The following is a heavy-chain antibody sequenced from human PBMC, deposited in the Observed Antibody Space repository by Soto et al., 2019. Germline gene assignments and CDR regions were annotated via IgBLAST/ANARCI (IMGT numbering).Heavy chain of an antibody. V-gene: IGHV4-38-2*01. J-gene: IGHJ4*02. CDR3: TRSLYSSSWYAGY. Sequence: SETLSLTCAVSGYSVSSGYYWGWIRQPPGKGLEWIGTVYHSGTTYYNPSLKSRVTISLDTSKNQFSLTLSSVTAADTAMYYCTRSLYSSSWYAGYWGRGTQVTVS. D-gene: IGHD6-13*01. CDR1: GYSVSSGYY. CDR2: VYHSGTT.